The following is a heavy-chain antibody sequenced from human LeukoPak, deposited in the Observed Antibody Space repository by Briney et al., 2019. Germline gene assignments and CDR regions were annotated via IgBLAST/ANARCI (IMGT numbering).Heavy chain of an antibody. Sequence: SETLSLTCTVSGYSISSGYYWGWIRPPPGKGLEWIGSIYHSGSTYYNPSLKSRVTISVDTSKNQFSLKLSSVTAADTAVYYCARAGYGDSDFDYWGQGTLVTVSS. CDR2: IYHSGST. V-gene: IGHV4-38-2*02. J-gene: IGHJ4*02. D-gene: IGHD4-17*01. CDR1: GYSISSGYY. CDR3: ARAGYGDSDFDY.